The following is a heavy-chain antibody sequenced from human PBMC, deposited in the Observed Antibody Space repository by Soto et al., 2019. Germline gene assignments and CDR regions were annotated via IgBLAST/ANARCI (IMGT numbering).Heavy chain of an antibody. J-gene: IGHJ6*01. CDR1: GYFISSGYY. V-gene: IGHV4-38-2*01. Sequence: SETLSLTCAVSGYFISSGYYWGWIRQPPGKGLEWIGSMFHSGSTHYNPSLKSRVTISVDTSKNHFSLRLSSVTASDTAVYYCARGEDAFFYYGLDVWGQGITVTVSS. CDR3: ARGEDAFFYYGLDV. CDR2: MFHSGST.